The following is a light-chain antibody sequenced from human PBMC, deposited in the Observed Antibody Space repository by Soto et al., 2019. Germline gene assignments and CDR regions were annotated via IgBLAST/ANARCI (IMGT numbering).Light chain of an antibody. J-gene: IGKJ1*01. CDR1: QSISIY. CDR3: QQSYSTPHT. V-gene: IGKV1-39*01. Sequence: DIQMTHSPSSLSASIGDRVTITCRASQSISIYLNWYQQKPGKATRLLIYAATSLQSGVPSRFSGGGSESDFTLTVSSLQPEDFATYYCQQSYSTPHTFGQGTKVDIK. CDR2: AAT.